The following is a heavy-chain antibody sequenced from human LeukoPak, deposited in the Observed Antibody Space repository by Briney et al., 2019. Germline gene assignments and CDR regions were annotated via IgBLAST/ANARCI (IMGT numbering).Heavy chain of an antibody. D-gene: IGHD3-22*01. CDR3: ARTYGSSGYSAFHI. Sequence: SETLSLTCIVSNGSINSYYWSWIRQPPGKGLEWIGYIYYSGSAYYNPSLRSRVTISVDTSKSQFPLNLSSVTAADTAVYYCARTYGSSGYSAFHIWGQGTMVTVSS. V-gene: IGHV4-59*01. CDR1: NGSINSYY. J-gene: IGHJ3*02. CDR2: IYYSGSA.